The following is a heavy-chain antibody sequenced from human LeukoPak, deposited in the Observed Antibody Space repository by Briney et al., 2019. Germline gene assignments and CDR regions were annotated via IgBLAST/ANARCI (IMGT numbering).Heavy chain of an antibody. J-gene: IGHJ5*02. CDR2: INPNSGGT. V-gene: IGHV1-2*02. CDR3: AREYSGSYLNWFDP. Sequence: ASVKVSCKASGYTFTGYYMHWVRQAPGQGLEWMGWINPNSGGTNYAQKFQGRVTMTRDTSISTAYMELSRLRSDDTAVCYCAREYSGSYLNWFDPWGQGTLVTVSS. CDR1: GYTFTGYY. D-gene: IGHD1-26*01.